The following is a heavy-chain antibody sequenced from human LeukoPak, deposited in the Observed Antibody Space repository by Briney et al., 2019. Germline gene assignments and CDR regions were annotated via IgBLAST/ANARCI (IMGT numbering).Heavy chain of an antibody. CDR2: ISGSGGST. V-gene: IGHV3-23*01. D-gene: IGHD2-15*01. CDR1: GFTFSSYA. CDR3: AKEGFYCSGGSCYPDY. J-gene: IGHJ4*02. Sequence: GGSLRLTCAASGFTFSSYAMSWVRQAPGKGLEWVSAISGSGGSTYYADSVKGRFTISRDNSKNTLYLQMNSLRAEDTAVYYCAKEGFYCSGGSCYPDYWGQGTLVTVSS.